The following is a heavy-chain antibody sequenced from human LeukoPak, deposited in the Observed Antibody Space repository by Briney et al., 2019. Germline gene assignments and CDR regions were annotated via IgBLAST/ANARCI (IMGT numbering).Heavy chain of an antibody. D-gene: IGHD3-9*01. CDR2: LYDSEST. Sequence: PSETLSLTCTVSGDSVTNYYWSWIRQFPGKGLEWIGYLYDSESTNYNPSLQSRVSLSLDTSKNQFSLRLESVTAADTAVYYCARDYDVLTAYPPTQLFDPWGQGTLVTVSS. CDR3: ARDYDVLTAYPPTQLFDP. J-gene: IGHJ5*02. CDR1: GDSVTNYY. V-gene: IGHV4-59*02.